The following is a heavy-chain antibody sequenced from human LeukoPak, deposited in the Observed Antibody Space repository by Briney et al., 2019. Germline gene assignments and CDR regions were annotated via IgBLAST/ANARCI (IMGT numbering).Heavy chain of an antibody. Sequence: ASVKVSCKASGYTFTGYYMHWVRQAPGQGLEWVGRINPNSGGTNYAQKFQGRVTMTRDTSISTAYMELSRLRSDDTAVYYCARGISRGYDSDWYAFDIWGQGTMVTVSS. V-gene: IGHV1-2*02. CDR1: GYTFTGYY. D-gene: IGHD5-12*01. CDR3: ARGISRGYDSDWYAFDI. CDR2: INPNSGGT. J-gene: IGHJ3*02.